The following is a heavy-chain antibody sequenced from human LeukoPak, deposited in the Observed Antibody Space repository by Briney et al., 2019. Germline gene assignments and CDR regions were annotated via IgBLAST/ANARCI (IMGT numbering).Heavy chain of an antibody. CDR1: GGSLSGYY. CDR3: ARVGFGETYYFDY. V-gene: IGHV4-34*01. Sequence: SETLSLTCAVYGGSLSGYYWSWIRQPPGKGLEWIGEINHSGSTNYNPSLKSRVTISVDTSKNQFSLKLSSVTAADTAVYYCARVGFGETYYFDYWGQGTLVTVSS. D-gene: IGHD3-10*01. CDR2: INHSGST. J-gene: IGHJ4*02.